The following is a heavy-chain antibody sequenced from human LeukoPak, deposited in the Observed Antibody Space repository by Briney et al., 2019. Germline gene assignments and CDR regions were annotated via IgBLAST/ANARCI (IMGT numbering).Heavy chain of an antibody. V-gene: IGHV1-18*01. CDR2: ISAYNGNT. J-gene: IGHJ3*02. CDR1: GYTFTSYG. CDR3: ARAERITIFGVVIRTDAFDI. Sequence: ASVKVSCKASGYTFTSYGISWVRQAPGQGLEWMGWISAYNGNTNYAQKLQGRVTMTTDTPTSTAYMELRSLRSDDTAVYYCARAERITIFGVVIRTDAFDIWGQGTMVTVSS. D-gene: IGHD3-3*01.